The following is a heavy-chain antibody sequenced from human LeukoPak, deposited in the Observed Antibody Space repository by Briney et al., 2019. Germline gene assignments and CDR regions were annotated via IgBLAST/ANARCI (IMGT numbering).Heavy chain of an antibody. J-gene: IGHJ4*02. CDR3: AKGLPATLLDY. V-gene: IGHV3-11*01. Sequence: PGGSLRLSCAASGFTFSDYAMNWVRQAPGKGLEWVSTISGSGSTIYYADSVKGRFTISRDNAKNSLYLQMNSLRAEDTAVYYCAKGLPATLLDYWGQGTLVTVSS. CDR2: ISGSGSTI. CDR1: GFTFSDYA. D-gene: IGHD2-2*01.